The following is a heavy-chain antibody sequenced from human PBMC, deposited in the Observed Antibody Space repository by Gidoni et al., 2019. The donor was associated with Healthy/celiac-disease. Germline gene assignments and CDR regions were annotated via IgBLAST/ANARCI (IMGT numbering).Heavy chain of an antibody. J-gene: IGHJ4*02. CDR1: EFTFSSYA. D-gene: IGHD3-10*01. V-gene: IGHV3-23*01. Sequence: EVQLLESGGGLVQPGGSLRLSFAASEFTFSSYAMSWVRQAPGKGLEWVSAISGSGGSTYYADSVKGRFTISRDNSKNTLYLQMNSLRAEDTAVYYCAKASTDYYGSGSYYILFDYWGQGTLVTVSS. CDR3: AKASTDYYGSGSYYILFDY. CDR2: ISGSGGST.